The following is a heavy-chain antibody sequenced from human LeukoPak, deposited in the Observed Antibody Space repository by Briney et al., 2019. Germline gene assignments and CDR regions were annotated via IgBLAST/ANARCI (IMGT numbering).Heavy chain of an antibody. CDR3: ARDLVETTNRKYFDY. CDR2: ISSSSSYI. D-gene: IGHD1-26*01. CDR1: GGSISSSS. J-gene: IGHJ4*02. Sequence: PSETLSLTCTVSGGSISSSSYYWGWIRQPPGKGLEWVSSISSSSSYIYYANSVKGRFTISGDKAKNSLFLQMNSLRVEDTAVYYCARDLVETTNRKYFDYWGQGTLVTVSS. V-gene: IGHV3-21*01.